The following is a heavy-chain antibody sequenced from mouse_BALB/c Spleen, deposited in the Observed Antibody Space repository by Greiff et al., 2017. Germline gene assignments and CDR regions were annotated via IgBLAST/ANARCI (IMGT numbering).Heavy chain of an antibody. CDR3: ADDGSYYAMDY. CDR2: ISSGGSYT. J-gene: IGHJ4*01. Sequence: DVKLVESGGDLVKPGGSLKLSCAASGFTFSSYGMSWVRQTPDKRLEWVATISSGGSYTYYPDSVKGRFTISRDNAKNTLYLQMSSLKSEDTAMYYCADDGSYYAMDYWGQGTSVTVSS. D-gene: IGHD2-3*01. CDR1: GFTFSSYG. V-gene: IGHV5-6*02.